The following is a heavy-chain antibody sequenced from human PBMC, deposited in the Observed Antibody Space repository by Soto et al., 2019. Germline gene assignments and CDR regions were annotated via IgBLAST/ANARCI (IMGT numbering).Heavy chain of an antibody. D-gene: IGHD1-26*01. V-gene: IGHV3-64*01. Sequence: EVQLVESGGGLVQPGGSLRLSCAASGFTFSSYAMHWVRQAPGKGLEYVSAISSNGGSTYYANSVKGRFIISRDNSKNTLYLQMGSLRAEDMAVYYCARVGGSYYYFGFDIWGQGTMVTVSS. J-gene: IGHJ3*02. CDR1: GFTFSSYA. CDR3: ARVGGSYYYFGFDI. CDR2: ISSNGGST.